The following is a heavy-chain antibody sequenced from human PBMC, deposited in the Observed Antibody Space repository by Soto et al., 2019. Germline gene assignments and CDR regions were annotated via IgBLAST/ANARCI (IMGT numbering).Heavy chain of an antibody. J-gene: IGHJ4*02. Sequence: GGSLRLSCAASGFTFSSYWMSWVRQAPGKGLEWVANIKPDGSKTNYVDSVKGRFTISRDNAKSSLYLQVNSLRAEDSAVYYCARDKVGGDGYTLDYWGQGALVTGSS. CDR1: GFTFSSYW. V-gene: IGHV3-7*01. CDR3: ARDKVGGDGYTLDY. CDR2: IKPDGSKT. D-gene: IGHD2-21*01.